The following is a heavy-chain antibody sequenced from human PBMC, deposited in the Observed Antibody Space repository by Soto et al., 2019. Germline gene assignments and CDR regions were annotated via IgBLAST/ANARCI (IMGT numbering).Heavy chain of an antibody. J-gene: IGHJ4*02. CDR1: GVSINSHY. D-gene: IGHD3-10*01. V-gene: IGHV4-59*11. CDR2: TYNSGTT. CDR3: ARISGLPVDFDY. Sequence: SDTLSLTCTVSGVSINSHYWSWIRQPPGKGLEYIGFTYNSGTTNYNPSLKSRVTISVDTTKNQFSLKLNSVTAADTAVYYCARISGLPVDFDYWGQGTLVTVSS.